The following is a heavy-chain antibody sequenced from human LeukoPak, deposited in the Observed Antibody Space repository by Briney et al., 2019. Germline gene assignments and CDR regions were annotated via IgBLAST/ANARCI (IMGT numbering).Heavy chain of an antibody. CDR2: IKSKTDGGTT. Sequence: GGSLRLSCAASGFTFSNAWMSWVRQAPGKGLEWVGRIKSKTDGGTTDYAAPVKGRFTISRDDSKNTLYLQMNSLKTEDTAVYYCTTEGHYYGSGSYYNGDYWGQGTLVTVSS. CDR1: GFTFSNAW. D-gene: IGHD3-10*01. V-gene: IGHV3-15*01. CDR3: TTEGHYYGSGSYYNGDY. J-gene: IGHJ4*02.